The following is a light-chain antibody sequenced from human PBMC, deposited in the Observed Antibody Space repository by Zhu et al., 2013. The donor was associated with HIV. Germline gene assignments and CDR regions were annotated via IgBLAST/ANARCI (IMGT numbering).Light chain of an antibody. CDR1: QSISTN. CDR2: AAS. Sequence: ELVMTQSPATLSVSPGERVSLSCRASQSISTNLAWYHQKPGQSPRLLIYAASTRATGVPARFSGSGSGTEFTLTIHGLQSEDFAVYYCQQYNYWPRSFGQGTKLDFK. CDR3: QQYNYWPRS. V-gene: IGKV3-15*01. J-gene: IGKJ2*04.